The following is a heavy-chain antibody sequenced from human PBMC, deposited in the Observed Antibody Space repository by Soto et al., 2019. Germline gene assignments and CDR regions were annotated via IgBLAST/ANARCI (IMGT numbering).Heavy chain of an antibody. CDR3: AREGYSSSPYYYYYYMYV. J-gene: IGHJ6*03. CDR1: GYTFTSYD. CDR2: MNPNSGNT. V-gene: IGHV1-8*01. Sequence: GASVKVSCKASGYTFTSYDINWVRQATGQGLEWMGWMNPNSGNTGYAQKFQGRATMTRNTSISTAYMELSSLRSEDTAVYYCAREGYSSSPYYYYYYMYVWGKGTTVPVSS. D-gene: IGHD5-12*01.